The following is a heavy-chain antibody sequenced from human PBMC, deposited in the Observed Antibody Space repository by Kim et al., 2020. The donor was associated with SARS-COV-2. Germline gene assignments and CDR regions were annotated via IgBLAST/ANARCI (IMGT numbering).Heavy chain of an antibody. V-gene: IGHV4-39*02. CDR2: IYYSGGT. CDR1: GGSISSSSYY. D-gene: IGHD5-12*01. Sequence: SETLSLTCTVSGGSISSSSYYWGWIRQPPGKGLEWIGSIYYSGGTYYNPSLKSRVTISVDTSKNQFSLKLSSVTAADTAVYYCAREMATISGREDYWGQGTLVTVSS. J-gene: IGHJ4*02. CDR3: AREMATISGREDY.